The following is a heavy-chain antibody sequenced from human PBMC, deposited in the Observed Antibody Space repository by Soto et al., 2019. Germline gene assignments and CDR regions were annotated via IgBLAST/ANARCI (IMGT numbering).Heavy chain of an antibody. CDR2: ITDGGDT. CDR1: GFTFSSYA. CDR3: AKRPLHHSDY. J-gene: IGHJ4*02. Sequence: EVQLLESGGGFVQPGGSLRLSCAASGFTFSSYAMRWVRQAPGKGLEWVSVITDGGDTYYADSVKGRFTISRDNSKNTVYLQMNSLRAEDTATYYCAKRPLHHSDYWGQGALVTVFS. V-gene: IGHV3-23*01.